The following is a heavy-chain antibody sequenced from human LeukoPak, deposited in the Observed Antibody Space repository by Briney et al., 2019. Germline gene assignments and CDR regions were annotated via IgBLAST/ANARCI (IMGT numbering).Heavy chain of an antibody. CDR1: GFTFSDFA. Sequence: PGGSLRLSCAASGFTFSDFAMHWIRQAPGKGLEWVAFIHHDGSNDQYADSVKGRFTISRDNSKNMVYLQMNSLKFEDTAVYYCAKDYWGFDYWGPGTLVIVSS. CDR2: IHHDGSND. D-gene: IGHD7-27*01. V-gene: IGHV3-30*02. CDR3: AKDYWGFDY. J-gene: IGHJ4*02.